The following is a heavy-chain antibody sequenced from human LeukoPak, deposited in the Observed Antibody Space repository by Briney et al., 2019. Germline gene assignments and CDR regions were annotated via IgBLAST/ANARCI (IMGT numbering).Heavy chain of an antibody. Sequence: SETLSLTCTVSGGSISSSSYYWGWIRQPPGKGLEWIGSIYYSGSTNYNPSLKSRVTISVDTSKNQFSLKLSSVTAADTAVYYCARVRGSGSSYYYYYYMDVWGKGTTVTVSS. V-gene: IGHV4-39*07. CDR1: GGSISSSSYY. D-gene: IGHD3-10*01. CDR2: IYYSGST. J-gene: IGHJ6*03. CDR3: ARVRGSGSSYYYYYYMDV.